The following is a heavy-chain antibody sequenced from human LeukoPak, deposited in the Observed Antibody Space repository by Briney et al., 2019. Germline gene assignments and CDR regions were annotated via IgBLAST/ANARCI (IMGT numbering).Heavy chain of an antibody. D-gene: IGHD3-16*01. CDR3: ARDMIPDAFDV. Sequence: GGSLRLSCAASGFTFSTYWMHWVRQAPGKGLVWVSRIDSDGSTTSYADSVKGRFTISRDNATNTLYLEMSSLRAEDTAVYYCARDMIPDAFDVWGQGTMVTVSS. J-gene: IGHJ3*01. CDR1: GFTFSTYW. V-gene: IGHV3-74*01. CDR2: IDSDGSTT.